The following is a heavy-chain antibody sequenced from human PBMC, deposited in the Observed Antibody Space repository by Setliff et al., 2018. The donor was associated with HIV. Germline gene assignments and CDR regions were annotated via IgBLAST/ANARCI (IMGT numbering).Heavy chain of an antibody. Sequence: PSETLSLTCTVSGASIWNYYWSWIRQAPGKGLEWIGFIHFTGSSNYNPSLKSRVTISIDTSKHQFSLNLNSVTAADTAMYFCARGQDGHRVLFDYWGQGMLVTVSS. D-gene: IGHD3-10*01. CDR2: IHFTGSS. V-gene: IGHV4-59*01. CDR1: GASIWNYY. CDR3: ARGQDGHRVLFDY. J-gene: IGHJ4*02.